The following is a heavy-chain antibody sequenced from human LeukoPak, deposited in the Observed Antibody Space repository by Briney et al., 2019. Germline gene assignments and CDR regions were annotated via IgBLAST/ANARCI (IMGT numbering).Heavy chain of an antibody. Sequence: SQTLSLTCAVSGGSISSGGYFWSWIRQPPGKGLEWIGYIYHSGSTYYNPSLKSRVTISVDRSKNQFSLKLSSVTAADTAVYYCARGGSGSYYRGGFDYWGQGTLVTVSS. V-gene: IGHV4-30-2*01. D-gene: IGHD3-10*01. CDR1: GGSISSGGYF. CDR3: ARGGSGSYYRGGFDY. J-gene: IGHJ4*02. CDR2: IYHSGST.